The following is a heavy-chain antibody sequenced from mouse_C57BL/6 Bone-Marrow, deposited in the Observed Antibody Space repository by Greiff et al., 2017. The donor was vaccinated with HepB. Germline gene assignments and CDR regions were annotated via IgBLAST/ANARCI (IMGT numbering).Heavy chain of an antibody. CDR2: IDPSDSYT. CDR3: AREGTDWYFDV. V-gene: IGHV1-69*01. Sequence: QVQLQQPGAELVMPGASVKLSCKASGYTFTSYWMHWVKQRPGQGLEWIGEIDPSDSYTNYNQKFKGKSTLTVDKSSSTAYMQLSSLTSEDSAVYDCAREGTDWYFDVWGTGTTVTVSS. CDR1: GYTFTSYW. J-gene: IGHJ1*03. D-gene: IGHD4-1*01.